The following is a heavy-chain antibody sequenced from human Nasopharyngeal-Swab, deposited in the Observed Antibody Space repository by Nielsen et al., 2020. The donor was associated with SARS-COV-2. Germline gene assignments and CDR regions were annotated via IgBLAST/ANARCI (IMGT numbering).Heavy chain of an antibody. D-gene: IGHD4-17*01. J-gene: IGHJ4*02. Sequence: AGSLRLSCAASGFPFSSYSMNWVRQAPGKGLEWVSSISSSSGSIYYADPVKGRFTVSRDNAKNSLYLQMNSLRAEDTGVYYCARVNSYGDYGGGDYWGQGTLVTVSS. CDR2: ISSSSGSI. CDR3: ARVNSYGDYGGGDY. CDR1: GFPFSSYS. V-gene: IGHV3-21*01.